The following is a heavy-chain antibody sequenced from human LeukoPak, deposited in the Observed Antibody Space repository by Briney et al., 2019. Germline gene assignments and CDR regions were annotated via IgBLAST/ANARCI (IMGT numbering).Heavy chain of an antibody. Sequence: PGGSLRLSCAASGFTLSSYWMHWVRHAPGEGLVWVSRINADGSRMNYADSVKGRFTISRDNAKNTLFLDMSSLRAEDTAVYYCARDPGYSSGWFDYWGQGALVTVSS. V-gene: IGHV3-74*01. CDR3: ARDPGYSSGWFDY. CDR2: INADGSRM. CDR1: GFTLSSYW. D-gene: IGHD6-19*01. J-gene: IGHJ4*02.